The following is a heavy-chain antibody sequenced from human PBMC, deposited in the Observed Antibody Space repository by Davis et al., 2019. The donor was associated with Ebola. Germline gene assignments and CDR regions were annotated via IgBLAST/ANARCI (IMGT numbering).Heavy chain of an antibody. CDR1: GFTSSSFW. J-gene: IGHJ6*03. Sequence: GESLKISCAASGFTSSSFWMMWVRQAPGKGLDWVANINEDGGASYYVDSVKGRFTISRDNSINMLYLQMNSLRAEDTALYYCARASPPYPAYYYYMDMWGKGTTVTVSS. CDR2: INEDGGAS. V-gene: IGHV3-7*03. CDR3: ARASPPYPAYYYYMDM.